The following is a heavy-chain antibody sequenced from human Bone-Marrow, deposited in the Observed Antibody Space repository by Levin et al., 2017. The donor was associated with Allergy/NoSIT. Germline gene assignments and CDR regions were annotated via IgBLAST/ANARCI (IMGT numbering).Heavy chain of an antibody. J-gene: IGHJ5*02. Sequence: PSETLSLTFTVSGASINSTNYYWGWIRQPPGKGLEWIGTIYYNSYTYYNPSLKSRVTISKDTSKNQFSLKLSSVTAADTAVYYCARLADNWNVNWFDPWGQGTLVTVSS. D-gene: IGHD1-20*01. CDR2: IYYNSYT. CDR1: GASINSTNYY. CDR3: ARLADNWNVNWFDP. V-gene: IGHV4-39*07.